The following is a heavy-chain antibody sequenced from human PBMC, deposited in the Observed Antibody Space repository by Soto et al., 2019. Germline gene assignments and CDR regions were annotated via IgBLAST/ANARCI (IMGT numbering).Heavy chain of an antibody. CDR3: ARLKVRGVIIRPYFDY. Sequence: SETLSLTCTVSGGSISSYYWSWIRQPPGKGLEWIGYIYYSGSTNYNPSLKSRVTISVDTSKNQFSLKLSSVTAADTAVYYCARLKVRGVIIRPYFDYWGQGTLVTVSS. CDR1: GGSISSYY. V-gene: IGHV4-59*01. CDR2: IYYSGST. J-gene: IGHJ4*02. D-gene: IGHD3-10*01.